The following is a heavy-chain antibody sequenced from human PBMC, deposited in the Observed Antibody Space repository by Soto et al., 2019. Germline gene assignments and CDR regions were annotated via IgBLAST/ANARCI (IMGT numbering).Heavy chain of an antibody. Sequence: LRLSCAASGFTFSSYSMNWVRQAPGKGLEWVSSISSSSSYIYYADSVKGRFTISRDNAKNSLYLQMNSLRAEDTAVYYCARGTQYSSSFKAWGQGTLVTVSS. CDR3: ARGTQYSSSFKA. D-gene: IGHD6-6*01. J-gene: IGHJ5*02. CDR1: GFTFSSYS. CDR2: ISSSSSYI. V-gene: IGHV3-21*01.